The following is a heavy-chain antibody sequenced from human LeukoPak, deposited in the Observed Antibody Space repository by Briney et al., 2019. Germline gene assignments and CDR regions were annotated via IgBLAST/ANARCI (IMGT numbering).Heavy chain of an antibody. CDR3: ARGRVPGDF. Sequence: SETLSLTCTVSGGSISSYYWSWIRQPPGKGLEWIGYIDYSGSTNSNPSLKSRVTISVDTSKNQFSLKLSSVTAADTAVYYCARGRVPGDFRGQGTLVTVSS. CDR1: GGSISSYY. D-gene: IGHD7-27*01. V-gene: IGHV4-59*01. CDR2: IDYSGST. J-gene: IGHJ4*02.